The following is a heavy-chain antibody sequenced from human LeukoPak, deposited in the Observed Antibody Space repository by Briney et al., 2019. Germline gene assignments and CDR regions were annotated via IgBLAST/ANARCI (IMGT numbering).Heavy chain of an antibody. CDR2: INHSGST. D-gene: IGHD2-2*02. J-gene: IGHJ6*02. V-gene: IGHV4-34*01. Sequence: KPSETLSFTCAVYGGSFSGYYWSWIRQPPGKGLECIGEINHSGSTNYNPSLKSRVTISVDTSKNQFSLKLSSVTAADTAVYYCARGRIVVVPAAIRGSYDYYGMDVWGQGTTVTVSS. CDR3: ARGRIVVVPAAIRGSYDYYGMDV. CDR1: GGSFSGYY.